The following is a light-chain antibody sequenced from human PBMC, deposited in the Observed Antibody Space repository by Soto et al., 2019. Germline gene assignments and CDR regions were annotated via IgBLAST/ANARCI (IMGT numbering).Light chain of an antibody. Sequence: EIGLTQAPGTLSLSPGERVTLSCRASQRVNRNFLAWYQQKPGQAPRLLIYGASTRAAGVPDRFSGSGSGTDFTLTITRLEPEDFAMYYCQQYGRSPLMYTFGQGTKLGVK. CDR3: QQYGRSPLMYT. CDR1: QRVNRNF. J-gene: IGKJ2*01. V-gene: IGKV3-20*01. CDR2: GAS.